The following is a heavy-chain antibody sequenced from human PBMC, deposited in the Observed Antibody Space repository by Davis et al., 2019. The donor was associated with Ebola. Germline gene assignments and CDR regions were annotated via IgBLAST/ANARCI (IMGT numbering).Heavy chain of an antibody. V-gene: IGHV3-30*03. D-gene: IGHD2-8*02. CDR1: GFTFSSYG. CDR2: ISYDGSNK. Sequence: PGGSLRLSCAASGFTFSSYGMHWVRQAPGKGLEWVAVISYDGSNKYYADSVKGRFTISRDNSKNTLYLQMNSLRAEDTAVYYCARVLYWWSYFDYWGQGTLVTVSS. CDR3: ARVLYWWSYFDY. J-gene: IGHJ4*02.